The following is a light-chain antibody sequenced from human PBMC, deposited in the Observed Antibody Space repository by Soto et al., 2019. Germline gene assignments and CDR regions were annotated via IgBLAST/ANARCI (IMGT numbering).Light chain of an antibody. J-gene: IGKJ5*01. CDR2: DAS. V-gene: IGKV1-33*01. CDR3: QQYENLPT. Sequence: DIQMTPSPSSLSASVGDRVTITCQARQNINNYSNWYQQKPGKAPKLLIYDASNVEAGVPSRFRGSGSGTDFTYTISRLQPEDIAKYYCQQYENLPTFGQGTRLEIK. CDR1: QNINNY.